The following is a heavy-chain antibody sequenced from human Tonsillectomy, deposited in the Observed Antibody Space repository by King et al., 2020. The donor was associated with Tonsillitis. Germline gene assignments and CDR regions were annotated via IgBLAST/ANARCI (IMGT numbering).Heavy chain of an antibody. CDR2: INPSGTNT. CDR1: KFTFSDYY. V-gene: IGHV3-11*06. J-gene: IGHJ3*02. D-gene: IGHD2-8*02. Sequence: VQLVESGGGLVKPGGSLRLSCAASKFTFSDYYMSWIRQAPGKGLERISVINPSGTNTNYADSVRGRFTISRDNAKNSMFLQMNSLRADDTGVYYCGREYWGAFDIWGQGTMVTVSS. CDR3: GREYWGAFDI.